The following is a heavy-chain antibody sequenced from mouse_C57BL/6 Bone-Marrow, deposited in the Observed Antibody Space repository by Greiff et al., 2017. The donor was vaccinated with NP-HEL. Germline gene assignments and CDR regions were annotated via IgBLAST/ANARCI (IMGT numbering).Heavy chain of an antibody. CDR3: TPVLRRRFAY. CDR2: IRNKDNNHAT. CDR1: GFTFSDDW. D-gene: IGHD1-1*01. J-gene: IGHJ3*01. Sequence: EVQLVESGGGLVQPGGSMKLSCAASGFTFSDDWMDWVRQSPEKGLEWVAEIRNKDNNHATYDDESGKGRFTISRDESKSSVDLQMYSLRDEDTGMYYCTPVLRRRFAYWGQGTLVTVSA. V-gene: IGHV6-6*01.